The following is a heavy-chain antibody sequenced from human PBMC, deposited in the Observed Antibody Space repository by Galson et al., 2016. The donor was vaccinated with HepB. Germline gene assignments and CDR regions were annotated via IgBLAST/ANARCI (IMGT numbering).Heavy chain of an antibody. Sequence: SLRLSCAASGFTFNNYWMSRVRQAPGKGLEWVATIKGDGSDKYYVDSVKGRFTISRDNAHTSVYLQMNSLRAEDTGLYYCSRDLWDTVVVPSAPGLNWFDPGGQGTLVSVSS. CDR2: IKGDGSDK. V-gene: IGHV3-7*03. CDR1: GFTFNNYW. J-gene: IGHJ5*02. CDR3: SRDLWDTVVVPSAPGLNWFDP. D-gene: IGHD2-2*01.